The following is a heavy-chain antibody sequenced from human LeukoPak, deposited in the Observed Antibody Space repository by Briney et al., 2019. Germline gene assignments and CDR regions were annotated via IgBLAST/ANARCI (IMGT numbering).Heavy chain of an antibody. Sequence: GGSLRLSCAASGFTFSSYAMHWVRQAPGKGLEWVAVISCDGSNKYYADSVKGRFTISRDNSENTLYLQMNSLRAEGTAVYYCASSRYYYGTRTWFDPWGQGTLVTVSS. D-gene: IGHD3-10*01. V-gene: IGHV3-30-3*01. CDR3: ASSRYYYGTRTWFDP. CDR1: GFTFSSYA. CDR2: ISCDGSNK. J-gene: IGHJ5*02.